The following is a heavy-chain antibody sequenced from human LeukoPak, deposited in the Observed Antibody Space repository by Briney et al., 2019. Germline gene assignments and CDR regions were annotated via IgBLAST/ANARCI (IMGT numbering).Heavy chain of an antibody. Sequence: ASVKVSCKASGYTFTGYYMHWVRQAPGQGLEWMGWINPNSGGTNYAQKFQGRVAMTRDTSISTAYMELTRLTSDDTAAYYCARGAPYYDFWSGYYLRDWGQGTLVTVSS. V-gene: IGHV1-2*02. CDR2: INPNSGGT. J-gene: IGHJ4*02. D-gene: IGHD3-3*01. CDR1: GYTFTGYY. CDR3: ARGAPYYDFWSGYYLRD.